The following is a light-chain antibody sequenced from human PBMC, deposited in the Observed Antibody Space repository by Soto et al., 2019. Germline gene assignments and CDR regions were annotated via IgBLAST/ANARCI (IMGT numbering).Light chain of an antibody. CDR1: QSVSSSY. V-gene: IGKV3-20*01. J-gene: IGKJ1*01. CDR2: GTS. CDR3: QHYGCSSWP. Sequence: EVVLTQSPGTLSLSPGERATLSCRASQSVSSSYLAWYQQKPGQAPRLLIYGTSSRATGIPDRLSGSGSGTDFTLTISRLELEDYAVYYCQHYGCSSWPLVQGTKV.